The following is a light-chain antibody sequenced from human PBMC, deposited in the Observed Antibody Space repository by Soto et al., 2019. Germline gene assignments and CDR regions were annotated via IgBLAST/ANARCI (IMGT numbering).Light chain of an antibody. V-gene: IGKV1-12*01. CDR3: QHLDSFPLT. J-gene: IGKJ5*01. CDR1: QGISRW. Sequence: DIQMTQSPSTLSASVGDRVTITCRASQGISRWLAWYQKKPGRAPKLLIYAASSLQSGVPVRFSGSGSGTDFTLSISSREPEDVATYYCQHLDSFPLTFGQGTRLEIK. CDR2: AAS.